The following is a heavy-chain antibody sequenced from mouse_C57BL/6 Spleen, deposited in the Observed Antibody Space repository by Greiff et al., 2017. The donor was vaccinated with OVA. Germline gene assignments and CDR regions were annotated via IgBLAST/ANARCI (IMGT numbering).Heavy chain of an antibody. J-gene: IGHJ1*03. CDR3: AKGDDSSYDWYFDV. CDR1: GYTFTSYW. V-gene: IGHV1-59*01. CDR2: IDPSDSYT. D-gene: IGHD1-1*01. Sequence: QVQLQQPGAELVRPGPSVKLSCKASGYTFTSYWMHWVKQRPGQGLEWIGVIDPSDSYTNYNQKFKGKATLTVDTSSSTAYMQLSSLTSEDTAVYYCAKGDDSSYDWYFDVWGTGTTVTVSS.